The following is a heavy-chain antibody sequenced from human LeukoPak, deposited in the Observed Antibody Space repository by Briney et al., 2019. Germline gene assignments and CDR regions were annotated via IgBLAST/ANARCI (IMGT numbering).Heavy chain of an antibody. CDR2: IYYSGST. Sequence: SETLSLTCTVSGVSISSYYWSWIRQPPGKGLEWIGYIYYSGSTNYNPSLKSRVTISVDTSKNQFSLKLNSVTAADTAVYYCASRYFCSSTSCYTFDYWGQGTLVTVSS. D-gene: IGHD2-2*02. CDR1: GVSISSYY. CDR3: ASRYFCSSTSCYTFDY. J-gene: IGHJ4*02. V-gene: IGHV4-59*12.